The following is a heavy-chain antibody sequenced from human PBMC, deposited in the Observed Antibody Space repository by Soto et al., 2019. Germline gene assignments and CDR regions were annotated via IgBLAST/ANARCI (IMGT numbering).Heavy chain of an antibody. Sequence: QVQLQESGPGLVKPSQTLSLTCTVSGGSISSGGYYWSWIRQHPGKGLEWIGYIYYSGSTYYNPSRRSRVTIAVDTSKNQFSLKLSSVTAADTAVYYCATGRLKTSYYDSSGYYPPNWFDPWGQGTLVTVSS. CDR3: ATGRLKTSYYDSSGYYPPNWFDP. CDR1: GGSISSGGYY. V-gene: IGHV4-31*03. D-gene: IGHD3-22*01. CDR2: IYYSGST. J-gene: IGHJ5*02.